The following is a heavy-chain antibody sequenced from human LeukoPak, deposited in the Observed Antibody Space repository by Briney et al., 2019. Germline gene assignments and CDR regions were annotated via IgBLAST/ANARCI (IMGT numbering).Heavy chain of an antibody. V-gene: IGHV3-21*01. J-gene: IGHJ4*02. CDR2: ITSSSNYI. CDR3: ARDLRL. CDR1: GFTFSSFS. Sequence: GESLRLSCAASGFTFSSFSMNWVRQAPGKGLEWVSSITSSSNYIYYANSVRGRFTISRDNAKNSLYLQMNSLRAEDTAVYYCARDLRLWGQGTLVTVSS.